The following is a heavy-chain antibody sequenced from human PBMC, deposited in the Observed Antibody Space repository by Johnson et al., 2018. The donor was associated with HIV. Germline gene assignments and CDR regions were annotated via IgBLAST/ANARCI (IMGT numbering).Heavy chain of an antibody. Sequence: VQLVESGGGLVQPGGSLRLSCAASGFTFSSYDMHWVRHATGTGLEWVSTIGTAVDTYYPGSVQGRFHISRENAKNSLYLQMNSLRAGDTAVYYCARGIKYCSSNSCPDAHAWSYAFDIWGQGTMVTVSS. V-gene: IGHV3-13*01. CDR3: ARGIKYCSSNSCPDAHAWSYAFDI. D-gene: IGHD2-2*01. CDR1: GFTFSSYD. J-gene: IGHJ3*02. CDR2: IGTAVDT.